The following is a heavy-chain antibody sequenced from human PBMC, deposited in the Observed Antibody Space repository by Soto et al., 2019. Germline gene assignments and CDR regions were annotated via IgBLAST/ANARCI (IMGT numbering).Heavy chain of an antibody. J-gene: IGHJ4*02. Sequence: EVPLLESGGGLVQPGGSLRLSCAASGFTFSTYAMSWARQAPGKGLEWVSDIRGSGDSRKHAHSVKGRFTISRDNSKDTLYLQMNSLRAEDTAVYYCARDWRLDYWGQGTLVTVSS. V-gene: IGHV3-23*01. CDR2: IRGSGDSR. CDR1: GFTFSTYA. D-gene: IGHD2-21*02. CDR3: ARDWRLDY.